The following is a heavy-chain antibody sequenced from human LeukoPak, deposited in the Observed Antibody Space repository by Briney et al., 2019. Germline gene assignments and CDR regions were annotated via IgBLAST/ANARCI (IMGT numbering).Heavy chain of an antibody. D-gene: IGHD3-10*01. V-gene: IGHV1-69*05. J-gene: IGHJ4*02. CDR1: RGTFSGYA. Sequence: SVKVSRKASRGTFSGYAISWVRQAPGQGLEWMGRIIPIFGTANYAQKFQGRVTITIDESTSTAYMELSSLRSEDTAVYYCARTAGIDGSGSYYNQPFDYWGQGTLVTVSS. CDR2: IIPIFGTA. CDR3: ARTAGIDGSGSYYNQPFDY.